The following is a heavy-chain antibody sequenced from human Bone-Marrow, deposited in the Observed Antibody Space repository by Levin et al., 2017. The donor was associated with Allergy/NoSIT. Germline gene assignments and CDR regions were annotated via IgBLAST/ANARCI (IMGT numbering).Heavy chain of an antibody. Sequence: PGGSLRLSCAASGFTFSSYAMSWVRQAPGKGLEWVSTIRGGGDSTYYADSVKGRFTISTDNSKNTLYLQMNSLRAEDTAVYYCAKAKSSGNLQPFDYWGQGTLVTVSS. CDR1: GFTFSSYA. CDR3: AKAKSSGNLQPFDY. D-gene: IGHD4-23*01. CDR2: IRGGGDST. V-gene: IGHV3-23*01. J-gene: IGHJ4*02.